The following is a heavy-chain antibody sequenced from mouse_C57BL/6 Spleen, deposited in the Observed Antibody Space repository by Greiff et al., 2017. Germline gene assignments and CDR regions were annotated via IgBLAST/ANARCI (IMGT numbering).Heavy chain of an antibody. V-gene: IGHV5-6*01. Sequence: VQLKESGGDLVKPGGSLKLSCAASGFTFSSYGMSWVRQTPDKRLEWVATISSGGSYTYYPDSVKGRFTISRDHAKNTLYLQMSSLKSEDTAMYYCARRGTGTGDYWGQGTTLTVSS. J-gene: IGHJ2*01. CDR1: GFTFSSYG. D-gene: IGHD4-1*01. CDR2: ISSGGSYT. CDR3: ARRGTGTGDY.